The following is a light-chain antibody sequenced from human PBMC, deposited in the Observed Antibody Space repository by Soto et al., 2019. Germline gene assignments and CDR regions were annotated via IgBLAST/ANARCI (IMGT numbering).Light chain of an antibody. CDR3: QQYGSSPDLIT. CDR1: QNVRNTY. J-gene: IGKJ3*01. Sequence: DIVLTQSPGTLSLSPGDRATLSCRASQNVRNTYLAWYQQKAGQAPRLLIYAASSRATGIPDRFSGSGSGTDFTLTITGLEPEDFAVYYCQQYGSSPDLITFGPGTKVDIK. CDR2: AAS. V-gene: IGKV3-20*01.